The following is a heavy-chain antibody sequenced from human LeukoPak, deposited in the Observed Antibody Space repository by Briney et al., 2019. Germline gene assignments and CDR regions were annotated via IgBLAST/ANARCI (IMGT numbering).Heavy chain of an antibody. V-gene: IGHV1-46*01. D-gene: IGHD5-12*01. J-gene: IGHJ4*02. CDR1: GYTFTSYY. CDR3: ARDSGYDLDY. CDR2: INPSGGST. Sequence: ASVTVSCKASGYTFTSYYMHWVRQPPGQGLEWMGIINPSGGSTSYAQKFQGRVTMTRHTSTSTVYMELSSQRSEDMAVYYCARDSGYDLDYWGQGTLVTVSS.